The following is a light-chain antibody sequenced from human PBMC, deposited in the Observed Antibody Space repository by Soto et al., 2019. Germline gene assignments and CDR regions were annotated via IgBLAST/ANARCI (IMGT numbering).Light chain of an antibody. Sequence: QMTQSASSLTASVGDRVTITCRASQRIGNYLHWYQQHPGKAPKLLIYVASSLQSGVPSRFSGSGSGTDFTLTISSLQPEDFATYYCHQTFSSPRTFGQGTKVELK. CDR3: HQTFSSPRT. V-gene: IGKV1-39*01. J-gene: IGKJ1*01. CDR1: QRIGNY. CDR2: VAS.